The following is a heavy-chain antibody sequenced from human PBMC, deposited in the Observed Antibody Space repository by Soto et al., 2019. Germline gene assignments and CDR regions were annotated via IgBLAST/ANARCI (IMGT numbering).Heavy chain of an antibody. D-gene: IGHD3-10*01. CDR2: INHSGST. J-gene: IGHJ5*02. V-gene: IGHV4-34*01. CDR3: ARGRAGYYGSGSYYELSQPFWFDP. Sequence: PSETLSLTCAVYGGSFSGYYWSWIRQPPGKGLEWIGEINHSGSTNYNPSLKSRVTISVDTSKNQFSLKLSSVTAADTAVYYCARGRAGYYGSGSYYELSQPFWFDPWGQGTLVTVSS. CDR1: GGSFSGYY.